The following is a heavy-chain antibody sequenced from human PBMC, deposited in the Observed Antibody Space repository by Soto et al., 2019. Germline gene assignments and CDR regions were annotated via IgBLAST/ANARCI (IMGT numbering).Heavy chain of an antibody. CDR1: GFTFSSYS. J-gene: IGHJ4*02. CDR3: ARDLTEYSGYDFDY. CDR2: ISSSSSYI. V-gene: IGHV3-21*01. D-gene: IGHD5-12*01. Sequence: GGSLRLSCAASGFTFSSYSMNWVRQAPGKGLEWVSSISSSSSYIYYADSVKGRFTISRDNAKNSLYLQMNSLRAEDTAVYYCARDLTEYSGYDFDYWGQGTLVTVSS.